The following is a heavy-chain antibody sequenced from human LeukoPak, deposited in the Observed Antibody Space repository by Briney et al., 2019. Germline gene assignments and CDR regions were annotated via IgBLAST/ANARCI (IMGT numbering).Heavy chain of an antibody. D-gene: IGHD6-19*01. CDR1: GFTVSSNY. CDR3: AREGSSGWYALSY. J-gene: IGHJ4*02. V-gene: IGHV3-53*01. CDR2: IYSGGDT. Sequence: PGGSLRLSCAASGFTVSSNYMSWVRQAPGKGLEWVSVIYSGGDTYYADSVKGRFTISRDNSKNTLYLQMNSLRAEDTAVYYCAREGSSGWYALSYWGQGTLVTVSS.